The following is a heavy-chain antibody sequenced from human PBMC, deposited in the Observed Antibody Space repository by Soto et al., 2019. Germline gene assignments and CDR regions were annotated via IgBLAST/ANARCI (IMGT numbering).Heavy chain of an antibody. CDR2: IHTSGEAT. CDR1: GVTFPSHS. Sequence: WWSXRVSCAAFGVTFPSHSIHWFRKAPGKGLEYISTIHTSGEATFYADAARGRFVVSRENSKNTLDLKMTGLKHEDTGGYYCVKGRAQRCSGKQCGLWMEVWGPGTTV. CDR3: VKGRAQRCSGKQCGLWMEV. V-gene: IGHV3-64D*06. J-gene: IGHJ6*01. D-gene: IGHD6-19*01.